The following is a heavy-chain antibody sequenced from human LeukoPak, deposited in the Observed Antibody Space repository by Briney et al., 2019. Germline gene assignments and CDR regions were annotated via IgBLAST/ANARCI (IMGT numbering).Heavy chain of an antibody. CDR2: IKQDGSEK. D-gene: IGHD3-10*01. CDR3: ARAGDYYYYGMDV. Sequence: GGSLRLSCAASGFTFSSYWMSWVRQAPGKGLEWVANIKQDGSEKYYVDSVKGRFTIPRDNAKNSLYLQMNSLRAEDTAVYYCARAGDYYYYGMDVWGQGTTVTVSS. J-gene: IGHJ6*02. V-gene: IGHV3-7*03. CDR1: GFTFSSYW.